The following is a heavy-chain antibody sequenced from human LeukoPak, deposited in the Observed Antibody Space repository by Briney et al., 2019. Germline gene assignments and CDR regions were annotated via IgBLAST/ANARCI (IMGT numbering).Heavy chain of an antibody. D-gene: IGHD4-11*01. V-gene: IGHV1-2*02. Sequence: ASVKVPCRASGYTFTGYYMHWVRQAPGQGLEWMGWINPNSGGTNYAQKFQGRVTMTRDTSISTAYMELSRLRSDDTAVYYCAVTKSSSPSNNWGQGTLVTVSS. J-gene: IGHJ4*02. CDR1: GYTFTGYY. CDR3: AVTKSSSPSNN. CDR2: INPNSGGT.